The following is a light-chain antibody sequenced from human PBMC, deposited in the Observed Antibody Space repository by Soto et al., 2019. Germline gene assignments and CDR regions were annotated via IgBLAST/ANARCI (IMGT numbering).Light chain of an antibody. CDR2: NDR. J-gene: IGLJ1*01. V-gene: IGLV1-44*01. CDR1: SSNIGGNT. CDR3: ERRDASLTALYV. Sequence: QSVLTQPPSASGTPGQRVTISCSGSSSNIGGNTVNWYQQLPGTAPRLLIYNDRQRPSGVPDRFFASKSGTAVSLAIRGLQAGDETDYYGERRDASLTALYVFGTGTKLTVL.